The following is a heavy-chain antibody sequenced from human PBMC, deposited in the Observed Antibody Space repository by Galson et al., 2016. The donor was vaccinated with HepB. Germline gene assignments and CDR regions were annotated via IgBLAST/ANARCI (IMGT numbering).Heavy chain of an antibody. CDR2: ISTYNGNT. CDR3: AGRTGTGSLNY. J-gene: IGHJ4*02. D-gene: IGHD1-1*01. CDR1: GYKFTNYY. V-gene: IGHV1-18*01. Sequence: SVKVSCKASGYKFTNYYITWVRQAPGQGLEWLGWISTYNGNTKYAQKFQGRVTMTTDSSTSTAYMELRSLRSDDTAMYYCAGRTGTGSLNYWGLGTLVTVSS.